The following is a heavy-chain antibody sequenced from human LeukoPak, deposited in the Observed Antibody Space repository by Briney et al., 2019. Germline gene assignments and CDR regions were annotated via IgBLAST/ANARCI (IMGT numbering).Heavy chain of an antibody. CDR2: IIPILGIA. J-gene: IGHJ4*02. CDR1: VGTFSSYA. Sequence: SVKVSCKASVGTFSSYAISWVRQAPGQGLEWMGRIIPILGIANYAQKFQGRVTITADKSTSTAYMELSSLRSEDTAVYYCARGGYNKPDYWGQGTLVTVSS. CDR3: ARGGYNKPDY. D-gene: IGHD5-24*01. V-gene: IGHV1-69*04.